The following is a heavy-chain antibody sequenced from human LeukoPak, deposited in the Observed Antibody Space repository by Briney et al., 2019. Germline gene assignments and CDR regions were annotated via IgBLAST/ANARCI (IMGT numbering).Heavy chain of an antibody. CDR2: ISSSGTSI. V-gene: IGHV3-48*03. CDR1: GFTFSSYE. J-gene: IGHJ4*02. CDR3: ARDHVVRGVYFDY. Sequence: GGSLRLSSAASGFTFSSYEMNWVRQAPGTGLEWVSYISSSGTSIYYADSVKGRFTMSRDTAKNSLYLQMNSLRAEDTAVYYCARDHVVRGVYFDYWGQGTLVTVSS. D-gene: IGHD3-10*01.